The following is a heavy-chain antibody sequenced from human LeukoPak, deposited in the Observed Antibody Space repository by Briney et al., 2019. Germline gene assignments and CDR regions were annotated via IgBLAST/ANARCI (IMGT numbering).Heavy chain of an antibody. CDR1: GYTFTSYY. D-gene: IGHD3-10*01. CDR3: ARASELLTHAFDI. CDR2: INPSGGST. Sequence: APVKVSCKASGYTFTSYYMHWVRQAPGQGLEWMGIINPSGGSTSYAQKFQGRVTMTRDMSTSTVYMELSSLRSEDTAVYYCARASELLTHAFDIWGQGTMVTVSS. V-gene: IGHV1-46*01. J-gene: IGHJ3*02.